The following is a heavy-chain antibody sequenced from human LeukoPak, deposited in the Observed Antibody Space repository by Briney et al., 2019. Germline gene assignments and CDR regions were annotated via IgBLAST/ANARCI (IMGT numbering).Heavy chain of an antibody. J-gene: IGHJ5*02. D-gene: IGHD5-24*01. Sequence: GASVKASCKASGYTFNPYGISWVRQAPGRGLEWMGWISAYNGHTVYAQNLQGRVTMTTDTSTSTAYMELRSLLYDDTAVYYCARGRDGYNYAGFDPWGQGTLVTVSS. CDR2: ISAYNGHT. V-gene: IGHV1-18*01. CDR1: GYTFNPYG. CDR3: ARGRDGYNYAGFDP.